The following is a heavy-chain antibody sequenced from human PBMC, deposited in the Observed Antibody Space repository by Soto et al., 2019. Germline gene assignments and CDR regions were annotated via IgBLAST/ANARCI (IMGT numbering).Heavy chain of an antibody. Sequence: GGSLRLSCAASGFTFSSYWMSWVRQGQGKGLEWEANIKQDGSEKYYVDSVKGRFTISRDNAKNSLYLQMNSLRAEDTAVYYCASRTIIMITFGGVIVPDAFDIWGQGTMVTVSS. D-gene: IGHD3-16*02. CDR3: ASRTIIMITFGGVIVPDAFDI. J-gene: IGHJ3*02. CDR1: GFTFSSYW. CDR2: IKQDGSEK. V-gene: IGHV3-7*01.